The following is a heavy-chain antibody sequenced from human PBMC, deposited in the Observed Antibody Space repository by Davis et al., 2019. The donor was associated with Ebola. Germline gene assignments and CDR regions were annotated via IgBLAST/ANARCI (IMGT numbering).Heavy chain of an antibody. CDR1: GFSFTSFW. CDR3: ARWSSGRTSSASYYYIDV. D-gene: IGHD6-6*01. J-gene: IGHJ6*03. CDR2: IKEDGSEK. Sequence: PGGSLRLSCAASGFSFTSFWMTWVRQAPGKGLEWVANIKEDGSEKYYVDSVKGRFTISRDNADNSLYLQMNSLRVEDTAVYYCARWSSGRTSSASYYYIDVWGKGTTVTVSS. V-gene: IGHV3-7*01.